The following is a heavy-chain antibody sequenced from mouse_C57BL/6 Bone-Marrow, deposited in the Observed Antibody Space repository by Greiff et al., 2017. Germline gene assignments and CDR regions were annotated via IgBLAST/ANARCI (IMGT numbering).Heavy chain of an antibody. D-gene: IGHD2-5*01. V-gene: IGHV5-16*01. CDR1: GFTFSDYY. Sequence: EVQLMESEGGLVQPGSSMKLSCTASGFTFSDYYMAWVRQVPEKGLEWVANINYDGSSTYYLDSLKSRFIISRDNAKNILYLQMSSLKSEDTATYYCARDARSNRYFDVWGTGTTVTVSS. CDR3: ARDARSNRYFDV. J-gene: IGHJ1*03. CDR2: INYDGSST.